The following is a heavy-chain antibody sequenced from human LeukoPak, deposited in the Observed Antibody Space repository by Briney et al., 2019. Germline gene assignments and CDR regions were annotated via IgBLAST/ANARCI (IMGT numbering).Heavy chain of an antibody. CDR2: INPNSGGT. V-gene: IGHV1-2*02. J-gene: IGHJ4*02. CDR1: GYTFTGYY. D-gene: IGHD3-10*01. CDR3: ARGPNYYGWGKRAHKFDY. Sequence: ASVKVSCKASGYTFTGYYMHWVRQAPGQGLEWMGWINPNSGGTNYAQKFQGRVTMTRDTSISTAYMELSRLRSDDTAVYYCARGPNYYGWGKRAHKFDYWGQGTLVTVSS.